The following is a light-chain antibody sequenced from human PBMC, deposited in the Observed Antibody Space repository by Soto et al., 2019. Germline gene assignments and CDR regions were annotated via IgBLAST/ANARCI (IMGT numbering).Light chain of an antibody. CDR3: SSYTSSSTPGV. CDR1: SSDVGGYNY. CDR2: DVS. V-gene: IGLV2-14*01. Sequence: QSALTQPASVSGSPGQSITISCTGTSSDVGGYNYVSWYQPHPGKAPKLMIYDVSNRPSGLSNRFSGSKSGNTASLTISGLQAEDEADYYCSSYTSSSTPGVFGTGTKLTVL. J-gene: IGLJ1*01.